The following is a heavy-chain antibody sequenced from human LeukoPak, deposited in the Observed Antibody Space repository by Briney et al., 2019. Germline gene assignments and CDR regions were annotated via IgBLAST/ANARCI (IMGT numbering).Heavy chain of an antibody. CDR2: INHSGST. Sequence: SETLSLTCAVYGRSFSGYYWSWIRQPPGKGPEWIGEINHSGSTNYNPSLKSRVTISVDTSKNQFSLKLSSVTAADTAVYYCARGKSGSYVTRGYFDYWGQGTLVTVSS. J-gene: IGHJ4*02. D-gene: IGHD1-26*01. V-gene: IGHV4-34*01. CDR3: ARGKSGSYVTRGYFDY. CDR1: GRSFSGYY.